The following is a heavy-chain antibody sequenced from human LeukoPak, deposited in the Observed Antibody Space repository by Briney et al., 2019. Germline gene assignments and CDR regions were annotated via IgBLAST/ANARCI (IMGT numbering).Heavy chain of an antibody. CDR2: INPSGGST. J-gene: IGHJ4*02. CDR3: GFSTVTTFLLDY. CDR1: GYTFTSYC. D-gene: IGHD4-17*01. V-gene: IGHV1-46*01. Sequence: ASVKVSCKASGYTFTSYCMHWVRQAPGQGLEWMGIINPSGGSTSYAQKFQGRVTMTRDTSTSTVYMELSSLRSEDTAVYYCGFSTVTTFLLDYWGQGTLVTVSS.